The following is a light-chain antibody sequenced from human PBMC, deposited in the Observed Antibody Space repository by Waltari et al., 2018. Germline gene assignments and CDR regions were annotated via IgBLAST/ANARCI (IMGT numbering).Light chain of an antibody. J-gene: IGKJ4*01. CDR2: DAS. V-gene: IGKV3-11*01. CDR1: QSVSSY. Sequence: DIVLTQSPATLSLSPGERATLSCRASQSVSSYLAWYQQNPGQAPRLLIYDASNRATGIPARFSGSGFGTDFTLTISSLEPEDFAVYYCQQRSNWLPLTFGGGTKVEIK. CDR3: QQRSNWLPLT.